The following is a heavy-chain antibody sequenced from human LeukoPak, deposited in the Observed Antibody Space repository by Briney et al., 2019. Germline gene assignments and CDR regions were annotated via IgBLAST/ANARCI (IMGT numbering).Heavy chain of an antibody. D-gene: IGHD2-21*02. Sequence: PGGSLKLSCTTSGFTFSHNYMSWVRQAPGKGLEGVSVLYSGGSTSYADSVKGRFTISRDNSNDTLYLQMNSLRVEDTAVYYCARATTVTYTTPFDFWGQGTLVTVSS. CDR1: GFTFSHNY. CDR3: ARATTVTYTTPFDF. CDR2: LYSGGST. J-gene: IGHJ4*02. V-gene: IGHV3-66*01.